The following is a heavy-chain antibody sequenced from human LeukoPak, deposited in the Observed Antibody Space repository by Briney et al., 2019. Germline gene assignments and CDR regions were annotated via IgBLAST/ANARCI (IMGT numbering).Heavy chain of an antibody. CDR1: GFTFSTYS. D-gene: IGHD4-17*01. Sequence: GGSLRLSCVASGFTFSTYSMNWVRQAPGKGLEWVSTISGSSRYIYFADSVRGRFTISRDNAKNSLYLQMSNLRAEDRAVYYCARRLNNGDYGSDCWGQGTLVTVSS. CDR3: ARRLNNGDYGSDC. V-gene: IGHV3-21*01. J-gene: IGHJ4*02. CDR2: ISGSSRYI.